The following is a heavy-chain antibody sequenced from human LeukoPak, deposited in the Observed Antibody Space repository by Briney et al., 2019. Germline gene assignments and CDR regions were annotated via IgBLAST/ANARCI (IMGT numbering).Heavy chain of an antibody. J-gene: IGHJ3*02. CDR1: GGSFSGYY. Sequence: PSETLSLTCAVYGGSFSGYYWSWIRQPPGKGLGWIGEINHSGSTNYNPSLKSRVTISVDTSKNQFSLKLSSVTAADTAVYYCARAYYDYVWGSYRWDAFDIWGQGTMVTVSS. D-gene: IGHD3-16*02. CDR2: INHSGST. V-gene: IGHV4-34*01. CDR3: ARAYYDYVWGSYRWDAFDI.